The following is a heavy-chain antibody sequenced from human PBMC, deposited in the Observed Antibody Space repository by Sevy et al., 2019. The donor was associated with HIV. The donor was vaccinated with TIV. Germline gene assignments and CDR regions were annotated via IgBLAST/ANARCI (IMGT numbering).Heavy chain of an antibody. CDR1: GFIFNSYG. Sequence: GESLKISCAASGFIFNSYGMHWVRQAPGKGLQWLTFIRYDGTNKYYVDSVRGRFTISRDNSKNTLYLQMNSLRTDDTAVYYCAKGPHPAVTTSYGMDVWGQGTTVTVSS. CDR3: AKGPHPAVTTSYGMDV. V-gene: IGHV3-30*02. D-gene: IGHD4-17*01. CDR2: IRYDGTNK. J-gene: IGHJ6*02.